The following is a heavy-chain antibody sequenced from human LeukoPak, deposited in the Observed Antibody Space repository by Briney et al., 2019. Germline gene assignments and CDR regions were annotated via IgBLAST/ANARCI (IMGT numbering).Heavy chain of an antibody. CDR1: GGTFSSYA. CDR3: AREGRRDGYNLPFDY. J-gene: IGHJ4*02. D-gene: IGHD5-24*01. Sequence: SVKVPCKASGGTFSSYAISWVRQAPGRGLEWMGGIIPIFGTANYAQKFQGRVTITADESTSTAYMELSRLRSEDTAVYYCAREGRRDGYNLPFDYWGQGTLVTVSS. V-gene: IGHV1-69*13. CDR2: IIPIFGTA.